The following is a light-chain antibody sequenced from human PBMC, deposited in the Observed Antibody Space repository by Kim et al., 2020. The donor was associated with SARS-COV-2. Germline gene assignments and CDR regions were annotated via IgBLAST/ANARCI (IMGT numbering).Light chain of an antibody. CDR3: QQENNWPLT. J-gene: IGKJ4*01. CDR1: QSIASN. Sequence: VSPGERATLSCRASQSIASNLVWYQQKPGQAPRLLIYGAFTRATGIPARFSGGGSGTDFTLTITGLQSEDAAAYYCQQENNWPLTFGGGTKVDIK. CDR2: GAF. V-gene: IGKV3-15*01.